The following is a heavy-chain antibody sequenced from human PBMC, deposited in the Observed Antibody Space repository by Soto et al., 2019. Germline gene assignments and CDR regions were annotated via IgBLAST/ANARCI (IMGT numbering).Heavy chain of an antibody. V-gene: IGHV3-23*01. CDR2: VSDSGTTT. Sequence: PGGSLRFSCVASGFTFSNYAMSWVRQAPGKGPEWVSGVSDSGTTTYYADSVKGRFTISRDNSKNTLYLQMNSLRPDDTALYYCAKTWSGAHFDYWGQGTLVTVSS. D-gene: IGHD3-3*01. CDR3: AKTWSGAHFDY. J-gene: IGHJ4*02. CDR1: GFTFSNYA.